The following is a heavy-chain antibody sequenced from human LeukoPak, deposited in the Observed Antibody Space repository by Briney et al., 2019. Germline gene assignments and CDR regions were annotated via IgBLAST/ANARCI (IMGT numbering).Heavy chain of an antibody. CDR3: ARDGNFDY. D-gene: IGHD1-1*01. CDR2: ISPNSGET. V-gene: IGHV1-2*02. J-gene: IGHJ4*02. CDR1: GYTFTDYY. Sequence: DSVKVSCKASGYTFTDYYMHWVRQAPGQGLEWMGWISPNSGETSYAQKFQGRVTMTRDTSIRTAYMEVHSLRPDDTAVFYCARDGNFDYWGQGTLVPVSS.